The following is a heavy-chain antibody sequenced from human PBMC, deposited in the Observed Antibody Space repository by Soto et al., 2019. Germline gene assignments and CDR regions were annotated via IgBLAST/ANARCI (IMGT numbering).Heavy chain of an antibody. CDR3: ARTGTVTTFPQYDSVWRSNHYNFDY. V-gene: IGHV4-31*03. J-gene: IGHJ4*02. CDR2: IYYSGST. CDR1: GLSITSGGYY. Sequence: TLSVTCTFAGLSITSGGYYWSSIRQAPGMGLEWIGYIYYSGSTYYNPSLKSRVTISVDTSKNQFSLKLSSVTAADTAVYYCARTGTVTTFPQYDSVWRSNHYNFDYWGQ. D-gene: IGHD3-16*02.